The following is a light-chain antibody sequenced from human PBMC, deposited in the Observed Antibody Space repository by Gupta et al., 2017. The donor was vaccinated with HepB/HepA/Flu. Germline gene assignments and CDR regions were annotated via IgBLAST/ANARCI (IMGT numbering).Light chain of an antibody. J-gene: IGLJ2*01. CDR2: HNS. CDR3: AAWDDSLNVVI. Sequence: QSVLTQPPSVSETPGQRIIVYCSGSTSNIGNNSVSWYQQLPGTAPKLLIFHNSQRPSGVPDRISGSKSGTSASLAISGLQSEDEADYYCAAWDDSLNVVIFGGGTKVTVL. V-gene: IGLV1-44*01. CDR1: TSNIGNNS.